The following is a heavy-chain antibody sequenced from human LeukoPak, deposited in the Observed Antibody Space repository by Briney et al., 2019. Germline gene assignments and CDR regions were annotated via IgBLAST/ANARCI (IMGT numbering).Heavy chain of an antibody. V-gene: IGHV4-4*07. CDR3: AREMITFGGVIVYSTFDY. CDR2: IYTGGST. J-gene: IGHJ4*02. D-gene: IGHD3-16*02. CDR1: GGSISSYY. Sequence: PSETLSLTCTVSGGSISSYYWSWIRQPAGKGLEWIGRIYTGGSTNYNPSLKSRVTMSVDTSKNQFSLKLSSVTAADTAVYYCAREMITFGGVIVYSTFDYWGQGTLVTVTS.